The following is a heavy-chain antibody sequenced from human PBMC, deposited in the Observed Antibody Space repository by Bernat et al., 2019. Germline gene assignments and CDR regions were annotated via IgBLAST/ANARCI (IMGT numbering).Heavy chain of an antibody. D-gene: IGHD3-10*01. V-gene: IGHV3-30*18. CDR2: ISYDGSNK. J-gene: IGHJ4*02. CDR1: GFTFSSYG. CDR3: AKGYYGSGSEFDY. Sequence: QVQLVEFGGGVVQPGRSLRLSCAASGFTFSSYGMHWVRQAPGKGLEWVAVISYDGSNKYYADSVKGRFTISRDNSKNTLYLQMNSLRAEDTAVYYCAKGYYGSGSEFDYWGQGTLVTVSS.